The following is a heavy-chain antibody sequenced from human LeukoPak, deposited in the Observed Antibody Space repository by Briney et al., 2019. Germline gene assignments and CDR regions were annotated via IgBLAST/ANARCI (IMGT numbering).Heavy chain of an antibody. CDR2: ISYDGSNK. Sequence: SCKATGYTFTSFAMHWVRQAPGKGLEWVAVISYDGSNKFYADSVKGRFTMSRDNSKNTLYLQMNSLRAEDTAVYYCARGALPHTGGYEDYWGQGTLVTVSS. CDR3: ARGALPHTGGYEDY. D-gene: IGHD5-12*01. CDR1: GYTFTSFA. V-gene: IGHV3-30*04. J-gene: IGHJ4*02.